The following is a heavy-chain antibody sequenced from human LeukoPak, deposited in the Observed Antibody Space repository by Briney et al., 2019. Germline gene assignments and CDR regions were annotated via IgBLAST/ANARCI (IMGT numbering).Heavy chain of an antibody. CDR3: ARDSRVKIFGVVIMTGYFDY. Sequence: ASVKVSCKASGYAFANYYMHWVRQAPGQGLEWMGIINPSGGSTSYAQKFQGRVTMTSDTSISTAYMELSRLRSDDTAVYYCARDSRVKIFGVVIMTGYFDYWGQGTLVTVSS. CDR2: INPSGGST. D-gene: IGHD3-3*01. CDR1: GYAFANYY. J-gene: IGHJ4*02. V-gene: IGHV1-46*01.